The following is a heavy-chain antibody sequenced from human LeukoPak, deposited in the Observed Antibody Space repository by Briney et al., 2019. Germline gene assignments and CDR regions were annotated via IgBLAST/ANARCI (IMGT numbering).Heavy chain of an antibody. V-gene: IGHV3-74*01. CDR2: INSDGGTT. CDR3: ATDYYVSGSYYRLFY. J-gene: IGHJ4*02. D-gene: IGHD3-10*01. CDR1: GFTFSSYW. Sequence: GGSLRLSCGASGFTFSSYWMHWVRQAPGKGLVWVSGINSDGGTTTYADSVKGRFTICRDNAKNTLYLQMNNLRAEDTAVYYCATDYYVSGSYYRLFYWGQGTLVTVSS.